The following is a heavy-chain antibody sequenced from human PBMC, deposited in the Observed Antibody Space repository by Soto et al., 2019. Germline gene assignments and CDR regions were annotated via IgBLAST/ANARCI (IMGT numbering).Heavy chain of an antibody. CDR2: IWYDGSNK. J-gene: IGHJ5*02. Sequence: GGSLRLSCAASGFTFSSYGMHWVRQAPGKGLEWVAVIWYDGSNKYYSDSVKGRFTISRDNSKNTLYLQMNSLRAEVTAVYYCATIPYCTNGVCSFDPWGQGTLVTVSS. CDR1: GFTFSSYG. V-gene: IGHV3-33*01. CDR3: ATIPYCTNGVCSFDP. D-gene: IGHD2-8*01.